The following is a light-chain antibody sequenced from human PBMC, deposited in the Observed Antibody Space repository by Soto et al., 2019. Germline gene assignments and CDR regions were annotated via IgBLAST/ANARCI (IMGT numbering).Light chain of an antibody. Sequence: IVLTQSPAILSLSPGERATLSCRASQRVGRRYLAWYQQKPGQAPMLLIYDTSERASDIPDRFSGSGSGTDFTLTISRLVPEDFAVYYCQYQGTFGGGTKVEIK. CDR1: QRVGRRY. CDR3: QYQGT. J-gene: IGKJ4*01. V-gene: IGKV3D-20*02. CDR2: DTS.